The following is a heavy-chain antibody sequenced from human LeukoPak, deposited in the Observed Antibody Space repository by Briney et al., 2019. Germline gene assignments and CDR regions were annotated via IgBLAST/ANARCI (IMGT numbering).Heavy chain of an antibody. V-gene: IGHV3-20*01. CDR2: INWNGGST. D-gene: IGHD6-13*01. CDR1: GFTFDDYG. CDR3: ARVWKQLAHDAFDI. J-gene: IGHJ3*02. Sequence: GGSLGLSCAASGFTFDDYGMSWVRQAPGKGLEGVSGINWNGGSTGYADAVKGRFTISRDNAKTSLYLQMNSLRAEDTALYHCARVWKQLAHDAFDIWGQGTMVTVSS.